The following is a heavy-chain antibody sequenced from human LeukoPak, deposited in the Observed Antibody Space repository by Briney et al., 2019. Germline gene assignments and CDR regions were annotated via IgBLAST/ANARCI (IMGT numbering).Heavy chain of an antibody. CDR3: ARGYCSSTSCYGLDY. CDR2: IYPGDSDT. V-gene: IGHV5-51*01. D-gene: IGHD2-2*01. Sequence: GESLKISCKGSGDSFTSYWIGWVRQMPGKGLEWMGIIYPGDSDTRYSPSFQGQVTISADKSISTAYLQWSSLKASDTAMYYCARGYCSSTSCYGLDYWGQGTLVTVSS. CDR1: GDSFTSYW. J-gene: IGHJ4*02.